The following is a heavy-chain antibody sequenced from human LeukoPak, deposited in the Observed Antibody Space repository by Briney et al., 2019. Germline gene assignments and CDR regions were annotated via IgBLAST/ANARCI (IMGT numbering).Heavy chain of an antibody. CDR1: GGTFSNYA. CDR3: ARDPGSYDYGMDV. D-gene: IGHD2-2*01. J-gene: IGHJ6*02. V-gene: IGHV1-69*13. CDR2: IIPVFGTA. Sequence: GASVKVSCKASGGTFSNYAISWVRQAPGQGLEWMGGIIPVFGTANYAQKFQGRVTITADESTSTAYMELSSLRSEDTAVYYCARDPGSYDYGMDVWGQGTTVTVSS.